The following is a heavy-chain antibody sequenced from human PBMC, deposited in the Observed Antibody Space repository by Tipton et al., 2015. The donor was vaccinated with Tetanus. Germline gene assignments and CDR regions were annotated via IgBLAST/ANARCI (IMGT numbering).Heavy chain of an antibody. CDR3: ARDRGSYGWGDFDN. J-gene: IGHJ4*02. Sequence: TLSLTCAVYGGSFSGYYWSWIRQPPGKGLEWIGEINHSGSTNYNPSLKSRVTISVDTSKNQFSLKLSSVTAADTAVYYCARDRGSYGWGDFDNWGQGTLVTVSS. CDR1: GGSFSGYY. CDR2: INHSGST. V-gene: IGHV4-34*01. D-gene: IGHD3-16*01.